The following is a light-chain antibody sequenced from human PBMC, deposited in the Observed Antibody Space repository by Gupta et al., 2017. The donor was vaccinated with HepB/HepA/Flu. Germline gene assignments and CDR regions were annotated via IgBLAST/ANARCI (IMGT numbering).Light chain of an antibody. CDR1: QSVNNN. CDR3: QQYDNWPPLT. CDR2: GAS. J-gene: IGKJ4*01. Sequence: EIVMPQSPATLSVSPGERATLSCRARQSVNNNLAWYQQRPGQAPSLLIYGASTRATGIPARFSDSGSGTEFTLTISILQAEDFAIYYWQQYDNWPPLTFGGGTKVEIK. V-gene: IGKV3-15*01.